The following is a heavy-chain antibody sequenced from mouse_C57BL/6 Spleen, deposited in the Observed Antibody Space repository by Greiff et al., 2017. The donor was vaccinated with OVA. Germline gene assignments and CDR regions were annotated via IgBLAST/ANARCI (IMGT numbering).Heavy chain of an antibody. V-gene: IGHV5-4*01. D-gene: IGHD2-5*01. CDR1: GFTFSSYA. Sequence: EVQLVESGGGLVKPGGSLKLSCAASGFTFSSYAMSWVRQTPEKRLEWVATISDGGSYTYYPDNVKGRFPITRDNAKNNLNLQRKHLKTVNTAMYYGAREREAYKSNSYWYFDDWGTGTTVTVSA. J-gene: IGHJ1*03. CDR3: AREREAYKSNSYWYFDD. CDR2: ISDGGSYT.